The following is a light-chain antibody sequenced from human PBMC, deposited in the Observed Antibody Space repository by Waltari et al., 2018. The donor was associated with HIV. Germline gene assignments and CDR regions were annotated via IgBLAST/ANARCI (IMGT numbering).Light chain of an antibody. CDR2: DAS. V-gene: IGKV3-11*01. Sequence: ETVLTQATATLSLYPGERAPLSCRARQSVSSYLAWYQQEPGQAPRLLIYDASNRATGIPARFSGSGSGTDFTLTISSLEPEDFAVYYCQQRTNWPRALTFGGGTKVEIK. CDR1: QSVSSY. J-gene: IGKJ4*01. CDR3: QQRTNWPRALT.